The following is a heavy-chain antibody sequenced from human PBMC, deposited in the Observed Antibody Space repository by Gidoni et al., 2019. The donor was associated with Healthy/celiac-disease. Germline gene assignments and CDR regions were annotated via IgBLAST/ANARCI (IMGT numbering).Heavy chain of an antibody. CDR1: GFPFSSYA. J-gene: IGHJ4*02. Sequence: QVQLVESGGGVVQPGRSLRPSCAASGFPFSSYAMYWVRQAPGKGLEWVAVISYDGSDKHYADSVKGRFSISRDKSKNTLYLQMNSLRAEDTAVYYCARGVNVLRFLEWLPNDYWGQGTLVTVSS. D-gene: IGHD3-3*01. CDR3: ARGVNVLRFLEWLPNDY. CDR2: ISYDGSDK. V-gene: IGHV3-30*01.